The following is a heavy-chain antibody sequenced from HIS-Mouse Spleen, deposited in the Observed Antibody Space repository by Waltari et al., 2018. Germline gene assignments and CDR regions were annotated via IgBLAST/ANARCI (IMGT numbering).Heavy chain of an antibody. CDR2: IYYSGST. J-gene: IGHJ2*01. Sequence: QLQLQESGPGLVKPSETLSLTCTVSGGSISSSSYYWGWIRQPPGKGLEWIGSIYYSGSTYYNPPLKGRVTISVDTPKNRFSLNLSSVTAADTAVYYCAGEIPYSSSWYDWYFDLWGRGTLVTVSS. CDR3: AGEIPYSSSWYDWYFDL. D-gene: IGHD6-13*01. CDR1: GGSISSSSYY. V-gene: IGHV4-39*07.